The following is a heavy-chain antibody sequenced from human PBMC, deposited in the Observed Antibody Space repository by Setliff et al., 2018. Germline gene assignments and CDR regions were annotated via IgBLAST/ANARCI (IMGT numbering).Heavy chain of an antibody. J-gene: IGHJ4*02. CDR1: GFTFSEYN. V-gene: IGHV3-48*01. CDR2: ISTSSGTI. D-gene: IGHD6-19*01. CDR3: SRDRAGAGDY. Sequence: GGSLRLSCAASGFTFSEYNMNWVRQAPGKGLEWLSYISTSSGTIFYADSVKGRFTISRDSANNSVFLQMNSLRGEDTAVYYCSRDRAGAGDYWGQGTLVTVSS.